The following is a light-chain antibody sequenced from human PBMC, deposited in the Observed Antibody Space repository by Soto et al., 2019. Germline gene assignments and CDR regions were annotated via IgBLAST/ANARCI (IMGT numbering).Light chain of an antibody. Sequence: QSALTQPASVSGSPGQSITISCTGTTTDVGGYNYVSWYQQHPGKAPKLLIFEVTSRPSGVSDRFSGSKSGNTAFLTISALQAEDEADYFCNSYTSSTSLPYVFGTGTKLTVL. CDR1: TTDVGGYNY. J-gene: IGLJ1*01. V-gene: IGLV2-14*01. CDR2: EVT. CDR3: NSYTSSTSLPYV.